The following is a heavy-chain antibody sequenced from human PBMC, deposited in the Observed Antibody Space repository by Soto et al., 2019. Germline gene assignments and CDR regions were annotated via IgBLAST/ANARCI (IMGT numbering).Heavy chain of an antibody. Sequence: EVQVLESGGGLVQPGGSLRLSCAATGFTFSDFAMSWVRQAPGKGLEWVSGIYGGGNGPHYADSVKGRVTISRDNSKNTLYLKMNSLRAEYTAVYYCAKMEGMDPWAYSFDYWGQGTLVTVSS. V-gene: IGHV3-23*01. J-gene: IGHJ4*02. CDR2: IYGGGNGP. CDR3: AKMEGMDPWAYSFDY. D-gene: IGHD2-2*03. CDR1: GFTFSDFA.